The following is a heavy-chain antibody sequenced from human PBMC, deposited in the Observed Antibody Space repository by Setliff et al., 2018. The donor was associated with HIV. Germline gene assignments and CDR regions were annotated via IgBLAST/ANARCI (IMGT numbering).Heavy chain of an antibody. J-gene: IGHJ4*02. CDR2: INHRGST. D-gene: IGHD3-16*02. CDR3: ARVQTVIPPSFDH. Sequence: SETLSLTCAVYGGSFNGYFWSWIRQPPGKGLKWIGEINHRGSTTYNPSLKSRVTISEDTSKKQFSLKLNSVTAADTAVYYCARVQTVIPPSFDHWGQGTLVTVS. CDR1: GGSFNGYF. V-gene: IGHV4-34*01.